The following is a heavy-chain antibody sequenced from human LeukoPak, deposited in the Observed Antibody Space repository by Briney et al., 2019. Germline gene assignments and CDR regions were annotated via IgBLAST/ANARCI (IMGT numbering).Heavy chain of an antibody. V-gene: IGHV3-74*03. CDR2: INTDGTT. J-gene: IGHJ4*02. CDR1: GFTFSNYW. CDR3: ARGAGIVGSTTPFDY. D-gene: IGHD1-26*01. Sequence: GGSLRLSCAASGFTFSNYWMHSVRQTLGKGLVWVSRINTDGTTTYADSVKGRFTISRDNAKNTLYLQMDSLRAEDTAVYCARGAGIVGSTTPFDYWGQGALVTVSS.